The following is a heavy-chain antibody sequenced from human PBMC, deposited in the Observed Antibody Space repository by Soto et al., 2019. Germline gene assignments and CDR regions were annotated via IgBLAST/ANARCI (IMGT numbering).Heavy chain of an antibody. CDR3: DRGSYYYDSSGYYHY. D-gene: IGHD3-22*01. CDR2: IYYSGST. V-gene: IGHV4-30-4*02. J-gene: IGHJ4*02. Sequence: SETLSLTSTVSGGSISSGHYYVSRIRQPPGKGLEWIGYIYYSGSTYYNLSLKSRVTLSVATSKNQFSLKLSSVTAADTAVYYCDRGSYYYDSSGYYHYWGQGNLVTVSS. CDR1: GGSISSGHYY.